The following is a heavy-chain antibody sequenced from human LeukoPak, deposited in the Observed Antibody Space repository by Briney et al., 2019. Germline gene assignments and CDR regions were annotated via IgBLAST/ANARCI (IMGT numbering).Heavy chain of an antibody. D-gene: IGHD3-10*01. CDR1: GFTFSSYW. Sequence: GGSLRLSCAASGFTFSSYWMSWVRQAPGKGLEWVANIKQDGSEKYYVDSVKGRFTISRDNAKNSLYLQMNSLRAEDTAVYYCARAYGSGSYYNKCFDYWGQGTLVTVSS. J-gene: IGHJ4*02. CDR2: IKQDGSEK. CDR3: ARAYGSGSYYNKCFDY. V-gene: IGHV3-7*01.